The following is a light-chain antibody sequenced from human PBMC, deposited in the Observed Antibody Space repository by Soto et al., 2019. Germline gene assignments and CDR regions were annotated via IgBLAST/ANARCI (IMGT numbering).Light chain of an antibody. CDR2: EVS. CDR3: MQSTQLPLT. Sequence: DIVMSQTPLSLSVTPGQPASISCRSSQSLLSSGGETYLFWYLQRPGQSPQLLIYEVSNRISAVPDRFSGSVSGTDFTLKISRVEAEDAGVYYCMQSTQLPLTFGQGTRLEVK. CDR1: QSLLSSGGETY. J-gene: IGKJ5*01. V-gene: IGKV2D-29*02.